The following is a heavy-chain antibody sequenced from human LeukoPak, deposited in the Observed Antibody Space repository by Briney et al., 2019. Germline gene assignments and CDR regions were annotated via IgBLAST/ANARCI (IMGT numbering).Heavy chain of an antibody. D-gene: IGHD5-24*01. Sequence: GGSLRLSCAASGCTFSDYSMNWVRQAPGKGLEWISYIGIDSGNTNYADSVKGRFTISGDKAKNSLYLQMNSLRVEDTAVYYCARDYKYAFDNWGQGTLVTVSS. V-gene: IGHV3-48*01. CDR1: GCTFSDYS. CDR2: IGIDSGNT. CDR3: ARDYKYAFDN. J-gene: IGHJ4*02.